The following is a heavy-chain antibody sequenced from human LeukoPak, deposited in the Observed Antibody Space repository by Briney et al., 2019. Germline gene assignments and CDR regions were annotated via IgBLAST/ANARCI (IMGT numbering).Heavy chain of an antibody. J-gene: IGHJ4*02. CDR3: ARAGGYGSSWLDY. V-gene: IGHV5-51*01. Sequence: EWMGIIYPGDSDTRYSPSFQGQVTISADKSISTAYLQWSSLKASDTAMYYCARAGGYGSSWLDYWGQGTLVTVSS. CDR2: IYPGDSDT. D-gene: IGHD6-13*01.